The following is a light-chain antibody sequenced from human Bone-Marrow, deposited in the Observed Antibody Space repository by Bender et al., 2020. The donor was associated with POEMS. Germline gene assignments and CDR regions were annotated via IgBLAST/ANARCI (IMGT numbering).Light chain of an antibody. J-gene: IGLJ3*02. Sequence: QSALTQPASVSGSPGQSITISCTGTSSDIGTYNLVSWYQEHPGKAPKLMIYEDDRRPSGVSNRFSGSKSGNTASLTISGLQAGDEGDYYCQSYDNSLGGWVFGGGTKLTVL. CDR3: QSYDNSLGGWV. CDR1: SSDIGTYNL. CDR2: EDD. V-gene: IGLV2-23*01.